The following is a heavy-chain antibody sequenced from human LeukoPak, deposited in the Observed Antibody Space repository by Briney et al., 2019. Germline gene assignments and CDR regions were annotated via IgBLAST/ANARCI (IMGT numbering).Heavy chain of an antibody. CDR3: ARDGPDLDIVVVPAAMNYYYYYGMDV. V-gene: IGHV1-2*02. D-gene: IGHD2-2*03. CDR2: INPNSGGT. Sequence: SVKVSCKASGYTFTGYYMHWVRPAPGQGLEWMGWINPNSGGTNYAQKFQGRVTMTRDTSISTAYMELSRLRSDDTAVYYCARDGPDLDIVVVPAAMNYYYYYGMDVWGQGTTVTVSS. J-gene: IGHJ6*02. CDR1: GYTFTGYY.